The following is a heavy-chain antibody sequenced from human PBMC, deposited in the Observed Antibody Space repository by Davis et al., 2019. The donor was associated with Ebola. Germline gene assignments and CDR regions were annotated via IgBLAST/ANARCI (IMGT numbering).Heavy chain of an antibody. Sequence: MPSETLSLTCTVSGASISSYYWSWIRQPPGKGLEWIGYIYYSGSTNYNPSLKSRVTISIDMSKNQFSLRLSSVTAADTAVYYCATGYIWGSYPEGSWGQGTLVTVSS. CDR2: IYYSGST. J-gene: IGHJ4*02. D-gene: IGHD3-16*02. CDR3: ATGYIWGSYPEGS. CDR1: GASISSYY. V-gene: IGHV4-59*01.